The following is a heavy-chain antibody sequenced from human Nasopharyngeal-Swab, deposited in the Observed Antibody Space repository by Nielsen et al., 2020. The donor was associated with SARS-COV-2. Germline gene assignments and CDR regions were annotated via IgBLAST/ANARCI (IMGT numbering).Heavy chain of an antibody. V-gene: IGHV1-46*01. CDR1: GYTFTSYS. J-gene: IGHJ4*02. D-gene: IGHD3-16*01. CDR2: INPSGGST. Sequence: ASVKVSCKASGYTFTSYSMHWVRQAPAQGREWMGIINPSGGSTSYAQKFQGRVTMTRDTSTSTVYMELSSLRSEDTAVYYCARPAGGDFAPLGFDYWGQGTLVTVSS. CDR3: ARPAGGDFAPLGFDY.